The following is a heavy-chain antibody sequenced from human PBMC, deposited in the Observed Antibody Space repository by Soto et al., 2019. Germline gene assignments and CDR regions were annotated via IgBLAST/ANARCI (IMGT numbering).Heavy chain of an antibody. CDR3: ARGQVLLWFGELALTGFDY. J-gene: IGHJ4*02. D-gene: IGHD3-10*01. Sequence: ASVKVSCKASGYTFTSYAMHWVRQAPGQRLEWMGWINAGNGNTKYPQKFQGRVTITRDTSASTAYMELSSLRSEDTAVYYCARGQVLLWFGELALTGFDYWGQGTLVTVSS. V-gene: IGHV1-3*01. CDR2: INAGNGNT. CDR1: GYTFTSYA.